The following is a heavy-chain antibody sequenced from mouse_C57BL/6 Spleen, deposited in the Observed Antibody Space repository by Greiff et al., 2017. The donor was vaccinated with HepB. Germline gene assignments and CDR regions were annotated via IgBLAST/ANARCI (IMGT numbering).Heavy chain of an antibody. Sequence: VQLQQSGAELVKPGASVKISCKASGYAFSSYWMNWVKQRPGKGLEWIGQIYPGDGDTNYNGKFKGKATLTADKSSSTAYMQLSSLTSEDSAVYFCARSIYYYSSSYDYFDYWGQSTTLTVSS. CDR1: GYAFSSYW. J-gene: IGHJ2*01. D-gene: IGHD1-1*01. V-gene: IGHV1-80*01. CDR2: IYPGDGDT. CDR3: ARSIYYYSSSYDYFDY.